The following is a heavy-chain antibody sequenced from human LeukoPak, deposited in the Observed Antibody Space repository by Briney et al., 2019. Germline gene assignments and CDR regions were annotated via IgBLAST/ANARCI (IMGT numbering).Heavy chain of an antibody. Sequence: GGSLRLSCAASGFTASSNYMSWVRQAPGKGLEWVSVIYSGGSTYYADSVKGRFTISRHNSKNTLYLQMNSLRAEDTAVYYCASSKIVGATIFDYWGQGTLVTVSS. CDR3: ASSKIVGATIFDY. V-gene: IGHV3-53*04. D-gene: IGHD1-26*01. J-gene: IGHJ4*02. CDR1: GFTASSNY. CDR2: IYSGGST.